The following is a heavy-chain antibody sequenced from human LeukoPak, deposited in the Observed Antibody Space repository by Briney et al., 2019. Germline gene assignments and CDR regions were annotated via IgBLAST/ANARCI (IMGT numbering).Heavy chain of an antibody. CDR2: ISGSGGST. D-gene: IGHD2-15*01. V-gene: IGHV3-23*01. Sequence: GGSLRLSCAASGITFSSYAMSWVRQAPGKGLEWVSGISGSGGSTYYADSVKGRFTISRDNSKNTLYLQMNSLRAEDTAVFYCAKIPPGYCSAGSCYLDYWGQGTLVTVSS. CDR3: AKIPPGYCSAGSCYLDY. J-gene: IGHJ4*02. CDR1: GITFSSYA.